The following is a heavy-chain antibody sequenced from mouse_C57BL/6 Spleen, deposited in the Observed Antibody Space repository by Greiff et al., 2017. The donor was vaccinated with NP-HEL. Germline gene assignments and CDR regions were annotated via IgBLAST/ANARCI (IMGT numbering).Heavy chain of an antibody. CDR3: ARCSNYWTLDY. CDR2: IYPRSGNT. J-gene: IGHJ2*01. CDR1: GYTFTSYG. Sequence: VKLMESGAELARPGASVKLSCKASGYTFTSYGISWVKQRTGQGLEWIGEIYPRSGNTYYNEKFKGKATLTADKSSSTAYMELRSLTSEDSAVYFCARCSNYWTLDYWGQGTTLTVSS. D-gene: IGHD2-5*01. V-gene: IGHV1-81*01.